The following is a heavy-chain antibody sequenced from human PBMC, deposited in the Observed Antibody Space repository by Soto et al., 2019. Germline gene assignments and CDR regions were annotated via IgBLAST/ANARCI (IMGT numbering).Heavy chain of an antibody. Sequence: QVQLQESSPGLVKPSGTLSLTCAVSGGSISSHHWWTWVRQSPGQGLEWVGEIFHGGTTNYSPSLNSRVTLSIDKSKNEFPLNLSSATAADMAVYYCARCAYGSYTFGLDVWGQGTTVTGSS. CDR3: ARCAYGSYTFGLDV. D-gene: IGHD3-10*01. J-gene: IGHJ6*02. CDR1: GGSISSHHW. CDR2: IFHGGTT. V-gene: IGHV4-4*02.